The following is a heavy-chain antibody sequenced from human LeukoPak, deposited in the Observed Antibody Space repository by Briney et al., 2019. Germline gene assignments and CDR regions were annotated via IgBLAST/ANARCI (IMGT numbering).Heavy chain of an antibody. Sequence: LPGGSLRLSCAASGFTFSCFAMTWVRQAPGKGLEWVSAISGSSGSTYYADSVKGRFTISRDNSKNTLYLQMNSLRAEDTAVYFCAKEIVVVPAALDYFDSWGQGTLVTVSS. V-gene: IGHV3-23*01. J-gene: IGHJ4*02. CDR1: GFTFSCFA. D-gene: IGHD2-2*01. CDR2: ISGSSGST. CDR3: AKEIVVVPAALDYFDS.